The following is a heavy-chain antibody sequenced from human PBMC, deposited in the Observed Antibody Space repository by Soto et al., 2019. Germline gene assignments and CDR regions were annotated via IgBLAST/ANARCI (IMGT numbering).Heavy chain of an antibody. V-gene: IGHV3-21*01. CDR1: GFTFISYS. Sequence: PAGSLELSCAASGFTFISYSMNWVRQAPGKGLEWVSSINSSSSYIYYADSVKGRFTISRDNAKNSLYLQMNSLRAEDTAVYYCARVSGNVGYCSSTSCHRSMDVWGQGTTVTVSS. D-gene: IGHD2-2*02. J-gene: IGHJ6*02. CDR3: ARVSGNVGYCSSTSCHRSMDV. CDR2: INSSSSYI.